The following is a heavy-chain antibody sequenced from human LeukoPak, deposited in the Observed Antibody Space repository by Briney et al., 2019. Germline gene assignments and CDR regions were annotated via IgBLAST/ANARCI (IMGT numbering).Heavy chain of an antibody. D-gene: IGHD6-13*01. CDR3: ARGRGASSWYVY. J-gene: IGHJ4*02. V-gene: IGHV4-34*01. Sequence: SETLSLTCTVSGGSISGYYWSWIRQPPGKGLEWIGEINHSGSTNYNPSLKSRVTISVDTPKNQFSLKLSSVTAADTAVYYCARGRGASSWYVYWGQGTLVTVSS. CDR2: INHSGST. CDR1: GGSISGYY.